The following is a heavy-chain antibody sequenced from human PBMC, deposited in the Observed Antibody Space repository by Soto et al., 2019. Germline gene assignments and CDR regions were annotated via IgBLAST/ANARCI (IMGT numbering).Heavy chain of an antibody. CDR3: AKGSLGYCSGAICYFVDS. CDR2: ISGGRSGT. J-gene: IGHJ4*02. V-gene: IGHV3-23*01. CDR1: GFTFSTYA. Sequence: GSLRLSCAASGFTFSTYAMSWVRQAQGKGLEWVSAISGGRSGTYYADFARGRFTLSRDDSTNTLYLQMNSLRAEDTAISYCAKGSLGYCSGAICYFVDSWGQGTLVTV. D-gene: IGHD2-2*01.